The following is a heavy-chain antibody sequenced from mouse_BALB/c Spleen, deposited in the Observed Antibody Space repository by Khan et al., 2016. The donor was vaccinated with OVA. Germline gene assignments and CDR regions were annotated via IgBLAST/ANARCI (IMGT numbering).Heavy chain of an antibody. CDR3: ASGRLLLRYPDYFDY. CDR1: GYSITSDYA. J-gene: IGHJ2*01. D-gene: IGHD1-1*01. CDR2: ISYSGTT. V-gene: IGHV3-2*02. Sequence: EVKLEESGPGLLKPSQSLSLTCTVTGYSITSDYAWNWIRHFPGNKLEWMAHISYSGTTTYSPSLRSRISITRDTSKNQFFLQMNYVTTEDTAEYYGASGRLLLRYPDYFDYWGQGTTLTVSS.